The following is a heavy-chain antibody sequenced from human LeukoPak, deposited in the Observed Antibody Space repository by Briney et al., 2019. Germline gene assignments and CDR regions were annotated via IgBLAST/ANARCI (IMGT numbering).Heavy chain of an antibody. CDR2: ISYDGSNK. V-gene: IGHV3-30-3*01. J-gene: IGHJ3*02. D-gene: IGHD3-22*01. Sequence: PGGSLRLSCAASGFTFSSYAMHWVRQAPGKGLEWVAVISYDGSNKYYADSVKGRFTISRDNSKNTLYLQMNSLRAEDTAVYYCARDSGGGGTMMGAFDIWGQGTMVTVSS. CDR3: ARDSGGGGTMMGAFDI. CDR1: GFTFSSYA.